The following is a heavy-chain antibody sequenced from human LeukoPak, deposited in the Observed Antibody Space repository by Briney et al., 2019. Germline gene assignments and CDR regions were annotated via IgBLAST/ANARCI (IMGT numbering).Heavy chain of an antibody. CDR1: GFAFSNAW. D-gene: IGHD2-2*01. CDR3: TTDPGPIVVVPAAYGDY. V-gene: IGHV3-15*01. Sequence: GGSLRLSCAASGFAFSNAWMSWVRQAPGKGLEWVGRIKSKTDGGTTDYAAPVKGRFTISRDDSKNTLYLQMNSLKTEDTAVYYCTTDPGPIVVVPAAYGDYWGQGTLVTVSS. J-gene: IGHJ4*02. CDR2: IKSKTDGGTT.